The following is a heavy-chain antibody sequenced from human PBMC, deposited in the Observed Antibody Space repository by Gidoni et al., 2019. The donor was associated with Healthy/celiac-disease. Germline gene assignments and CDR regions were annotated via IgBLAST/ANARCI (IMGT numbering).Heavy chain of an antibody. J-gene: IGHJ4*02. CDR3: ARVAYYYDSSGYYHGYFDY. CDR1: GYTFTSYG. CDR2: ISAYNGNT. Sequence: QVQLVQSGAEVKKPGASVKVSCKASGYTFTSYGISWVRQAPGQGLEWMGWISAYNGNTNYAQKLQGRVTMTTDTSTSTAYMELRSLRSDDTAVYYCARVAYYYDSSGYYHGYFDYWGQGTLVTVSS. D-gene: IGHD3-22*01. V-gene: IGHV1-18*01.